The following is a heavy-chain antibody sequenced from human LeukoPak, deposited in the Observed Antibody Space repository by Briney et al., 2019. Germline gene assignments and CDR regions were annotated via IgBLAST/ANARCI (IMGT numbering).Heavy chain of an antibody. Sequence: ASVKVSCKASGGTFSSYAISWVRQAPGQGLEWMGGIIPIFGTANYAQKFQGRVTITADESTSTAYMELSSLRSEDTAVYYCARDLKGSTILGVVIPLGGYYGMDVWGQGTTVTVSS. CDR2: IIPIFGTA. CDR3: ARDLKGSTILGVVIPLGGYYGMDV. D-gene: IGHD3-3*01. V-gene: IGHV1-69*13. J-gene: IGHJ6*02. CDR1: GGTFSSYA.